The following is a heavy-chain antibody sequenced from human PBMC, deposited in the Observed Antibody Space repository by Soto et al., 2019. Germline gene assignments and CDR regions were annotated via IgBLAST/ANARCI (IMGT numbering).Heavy chain of an antibody. V-gene: IGHV4-61*01. D-gene: IGHD3-22*01. CDR1: GGSVSSGSYY. J-gene: IGHJ4*02. Sequence: SETLSLTCTVSGGSVSSGSYYWSWIRQPPGKGLEWIGYIYYSGSTNYNPSLKSRVTISVDTSKNQFSLKLSSVTAADTAVYYCARVKVXWLPETPKAHSNYYFDYWGQGTLVTVSS. CDR2: IYYSGST. CDR3: ARVKVXWLPETPKAHSNYYFDY.